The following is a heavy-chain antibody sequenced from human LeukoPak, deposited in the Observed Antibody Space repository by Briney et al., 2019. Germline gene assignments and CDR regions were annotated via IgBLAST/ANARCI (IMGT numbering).Heavy chain of an antibody. Sequence: GSLRLSCAASGFTFNSYWMSWVRQAPGKGLEWVANIKQDGSEKYYVDSVKGRFTISRDNAKNSLYLQMNSLRAEDTAVYYCARYGSGSYSLDYYYYGLDVWGQGTTVTVSS. CDR3: ARYGSGSYSLDYYYYGLDV. J-gene: IGHJ6*02. CDR2: IKQDGSEK. V-gene: IGHV3-7*01. CDR1: GFTFNSYW. D-gene: IGHD3-10*01.